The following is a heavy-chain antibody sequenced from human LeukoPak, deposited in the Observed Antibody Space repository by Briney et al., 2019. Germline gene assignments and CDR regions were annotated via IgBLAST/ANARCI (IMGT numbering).Heavy chain of an antibody. CDR2: MYSDGST. CDR3: ARVITIFGVVIGYYFDY. V-gene: IGHV3-53*01. CDR1: GFTFSDYY. Sequence: GGSLRLSCAASGFTFSDYYMSWIRQAPGKGLEWVSVMYSDGSTYYADSMKGRFTISRDNSKNTLYLQMNSLRAEDTALYYCARVITIFGVVIGYYFDYWGQGTLVTVSS. J-gene: IGHJ4*02. D-gene: IGHD3-3*01.